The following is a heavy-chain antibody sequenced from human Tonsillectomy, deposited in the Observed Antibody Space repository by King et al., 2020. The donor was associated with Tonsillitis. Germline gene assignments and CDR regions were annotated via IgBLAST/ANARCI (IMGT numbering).Heavy chain of an antibody. Sequence: QLVQSGGGLVKPGGSLRLSCAASGFTFSTYRMNWVRQAPGKGLEWVSSISGSSSYIYYADSVKGRFTISRDNAKNSLFLQMNSLRAEDTAVYYCARETRGSYHLDYWGQGTLVTVAS. J-gene: IGHJ4*02. V-gene: IGHV3-21*01. D-gene: IGHD2-15*01. CDR1: GFTFSTYR. CDR3: ARETRGSYHLDY. CDR2: ISGSSSYI.